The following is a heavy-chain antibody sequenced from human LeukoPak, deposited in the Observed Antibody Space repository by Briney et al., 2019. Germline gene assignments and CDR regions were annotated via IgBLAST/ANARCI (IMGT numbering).Heavy chain of an antibody. J-gene: IGHJ4*02. CDR2: IYYSGST. CDR3: ARPVRGYSGYAGRIDY. D-gene: IGHD5-12*01. CDR1: GDSISSSSYY. V-gene: IGHV4-39*01. Sequence: SETLSLTCTVSGDSISSSSYYWGWIRQPPGKGLEWIGNIYYSGSTYYNPSLKSRVTISVDTSKNQFSLKLSSVTAADTAVYYCARPVRGYSGYAGRIDYWGQGTLVTVSS.